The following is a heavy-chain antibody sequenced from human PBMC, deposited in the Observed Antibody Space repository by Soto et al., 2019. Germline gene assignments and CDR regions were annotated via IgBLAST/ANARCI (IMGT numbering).Heavy chain of an antibody. Sequence: GGSLRLSCAASGFTFSSYAMSWFRQAPGKGLEWVSGISWNSGSIGYADSVKGRFTISRDNAKNSLYLQMNSLRAEDTALYYCAKDTDYYDSSGPIDYWGQGTLVTVSS. J-gene: IGHJ4*02. CDR2: ISWNSGSI. CDR3: AKDTDYYDSSGPIDY. D-gene: IGHD3-22*01. CDR1: GFTFSSYA. V-gene: IGHV3-9*01.